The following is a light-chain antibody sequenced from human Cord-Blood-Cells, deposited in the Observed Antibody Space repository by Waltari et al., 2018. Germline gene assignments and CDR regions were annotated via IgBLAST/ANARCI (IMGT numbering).Light chain of an antibody. J-gene: IGLJ3*02. V-gene: IGLV6-57*01. CDR1: SGSIASNY. CDR3: QSYDSSNSWV. CDR2: EDN. Sequence: NFMLTQPHSVSESPGKTVTISCTRSSGSIASNYVQWYQQRPGSSPTTVIYEDNQQPSGVPDRFSGSIDSSSNSASLTISGLKTEDEADDYCQSYDSSNSWVFGGGTKLTVL.